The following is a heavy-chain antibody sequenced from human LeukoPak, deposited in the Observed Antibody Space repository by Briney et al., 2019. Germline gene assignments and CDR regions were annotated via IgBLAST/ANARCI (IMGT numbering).Heavy chain of an antibody. CDR1: GGTFSSYA. J-gene: IGHJ2*01. CDR2: IIPIFGTA. Sequence: ASVKVSCKASGGTFSSYAISWVRQAPGQGLEWMGRIIPIFGTANYAQKFQGRVTIATDESTSTAYMELSSLRSEDTAVYYCARDRGAYSSSPRYFDLWGHGTLVTVSS. V-gene: IGHV1-69*05. CDR3: ARDRGAYSSSPRYFDL. D-gene: IGHD6-6*01.